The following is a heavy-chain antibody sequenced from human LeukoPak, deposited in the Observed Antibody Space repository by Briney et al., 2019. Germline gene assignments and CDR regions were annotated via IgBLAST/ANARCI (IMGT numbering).Heavy chain of an antibody. J-gene: IGHJ4*02. CDR2: ISSSSSYI. V-gene: IGHV3-21*01. CDR3: AKACGGDCFRFDY. D-gene: IGHD2-21*02. Sequence: GGSLRLSCAASGFTFSSYSMNWVRQAPGKGLEWVSSISSSSSYIYYADSVKGRFTISRDNAENSLYLQMNSLRAEDTAVYYCAKACGGDCFRFDYWGQGTLVTVSS. CDR1: GFTFSSYS.